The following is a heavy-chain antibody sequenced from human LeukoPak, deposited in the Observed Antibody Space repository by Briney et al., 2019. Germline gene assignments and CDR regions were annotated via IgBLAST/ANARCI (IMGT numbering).Heavy chain of an antibody. J-gene: IGHJ4*02. CDR2: ISWNSGSI. CDR3: AKGYCSSTSCSGDY. Sequence: GGSLRLSCAASGFTFDDYAMHWVRQAPGKGLEWVSGISWNSGSIAYADSVKGRFTISRDNAKNSLYLQMNSLRAEDMALYYCAKGYCSSTSCSGDYWGQGTLVTVSS. CDR1: GFTFDDYA. V-gene: IGHV3-9*03. D-gene: IGHD2-2*01.